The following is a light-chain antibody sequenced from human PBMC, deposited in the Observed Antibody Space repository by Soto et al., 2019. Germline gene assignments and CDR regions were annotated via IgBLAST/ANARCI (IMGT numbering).Light chain of an antibody. CDR3: QDYDDWPSWA. V-gene: IGKV3-15*01. Sequence: EIVMTQSPATLSVSPGERATLSCRASQSVSSNLAWYQQKLGQAPRLLIYGASTRAPGIPARFSGSGSGTEFTLVISSLQSEDIAVYYCQDYDDWPSWAFGQGTKWIS. CDR1: QSVSSN. CDR2: GAS. J-gene: IGKJ1*01.